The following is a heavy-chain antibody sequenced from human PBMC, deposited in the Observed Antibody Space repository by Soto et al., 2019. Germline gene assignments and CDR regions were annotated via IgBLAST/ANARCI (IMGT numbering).Heavy chain of an antibody. V-gene: IGHV1-18*01. Sequence: QVHLVQSGAEVKKPGASVKVSCKASGYAFTTYGITWVRQAPGQGLEWMGWISAHNGNTNYAQKLQGRVTVNRDTSTTTAYMELRRLRSDDTAVYYCARGRYGDYWGHGALVTVSS. D-gene: IGHD1-1*01. CDR2: ISAHNGNT. J-gene: IGHJ4*01. CDR3: ARGRYGDY. CDR1: GYAFTTYG.